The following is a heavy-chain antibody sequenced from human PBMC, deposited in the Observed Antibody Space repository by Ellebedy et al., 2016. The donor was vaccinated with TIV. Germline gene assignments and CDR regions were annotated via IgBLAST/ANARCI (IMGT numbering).Heavy chain of an antibody. V-gene: IGHV4-34*01. CDR3: AGGSYYPPRYYFDY. D-gene: IGHD1-26*01. J-gene: IGHJ4*02. CDR1: GGSFSGYY. Sequence: MPSETLSLTCAVYGGSFSGYYWSWIRQPPGKGLEWIGEINHSGSTNYNPSLKSRVTISVDTSKNQFSLKLSSVTAADTAVYYCAGGSYYPPRYYFDYWGQGTLVTVSS. CDR2: INHSGST.